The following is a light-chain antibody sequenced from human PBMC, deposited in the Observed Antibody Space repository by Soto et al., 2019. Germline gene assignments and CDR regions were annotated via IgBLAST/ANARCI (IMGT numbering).Light chain of an antibody. CDR2: GAS. V-gene: IGKV3D-20*02. Sequence: IGLTQSPCTLSLSPGERATLSCRASERLSSVYLAWYQQRPGQPPRLLIYGASNRATGIPDRFSGSGSGTDFTLIINRLEPEDVAIYYCQHHSNGPPITFGQGTRLEI. J-gene: IGKJ5*01. CDR1: ERLSSVY. CDR3: QHHSNGPPIT.